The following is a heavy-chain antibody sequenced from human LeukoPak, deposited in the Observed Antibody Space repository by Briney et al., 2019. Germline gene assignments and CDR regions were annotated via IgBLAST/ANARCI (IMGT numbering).Heavy chain of an antibody. J-gene: IGHJ4*02. Sequence: GGSLRLSCAASGFTFSSYGMHWVRQAPGKGLEWVAVISYDGSNKYYADSVKGRFTISRDNSKNTLYLQMNSLRAEDTAVYYCARLQTVAGTDYWGQGTLVTVSS. D-gene: IGHD6-19*01. CDR1: GFTFSSYG. CDR3: ARLQTVAGTDY. V-gene: IGHV3-30*03. CDR2: ISYDGSNK.